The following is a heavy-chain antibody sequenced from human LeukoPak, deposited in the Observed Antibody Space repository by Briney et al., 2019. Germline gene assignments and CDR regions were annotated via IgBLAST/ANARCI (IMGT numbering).Heavy chain of an antibody. CDR3: AIWFGKLSSRGYFDY. V-gene: IGHV1-18*01. D-gene: IGHD3-10*01. CDR1: GYTFTSYG. J-gene: IGHJ4*02. CDR2: ISAYNGNT. Sequence: ASVKVSCKASGYTFTSYGISWVRQAPGQGVEWMGWISAYNGNTNYAQKLQGRVTMTTDTSTSTAYMELRSLRSDDTAVYYCAIWFGKLSSRGYFDYWGQGTLVTVSS.